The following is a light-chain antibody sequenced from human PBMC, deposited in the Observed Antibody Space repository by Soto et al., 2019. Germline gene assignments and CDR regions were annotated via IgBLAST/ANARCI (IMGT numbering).Light chain of an antibody. CDR3: CSYTRPSTLL. CDR2: GVS. CDR1: SSDVGGYNY. V-gene: IGLV2-14*01. Sequence: QSALTQPASVSGSPGQSITISCTGTSSDVGGYNYVSWYQQHPGKAPKLMMSGVSNRPSGISNRFSGSKSGNTASLTIAGLQAEDEADYYCCSYTRPSTLLFGEGTKLTVL. J-gene: IGLJ3*02.